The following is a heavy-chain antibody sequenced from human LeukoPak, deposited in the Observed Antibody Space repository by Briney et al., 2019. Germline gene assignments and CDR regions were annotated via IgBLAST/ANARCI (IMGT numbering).Heavy chain of an antibody. D-gene: IGHD2-15*01. CDR2: IKQDGSEK. Sequence: PGGSLRLSCAASGFTFSSYSMNWVRQAPGKGLEWVANIKQDGSEKYYVDSVKGRFTISRDNAKNSLYLQMNSLRAEDTAVYYCATASRILPLPIWGQGTMVTVSS. V-gene: IGHV3-7*01. J-gene: IGHJ3*02. CDR1: GFTFSSYS. CDR3: ATASRILPLPI.